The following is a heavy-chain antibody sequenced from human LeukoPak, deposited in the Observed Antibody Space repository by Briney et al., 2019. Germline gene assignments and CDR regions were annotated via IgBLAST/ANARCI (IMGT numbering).Heavy chain of an antibody. CDR3: AKEKSASSGYYYRLGTDAFDI. CDR2: ISSSSSYI. Sequence: GGSLRLSCAASGFTFSSYSMDWVRQAPGKGLEWVSSISSSSSYIYYADSVKGRFTISRDNSKNTLYLQMNSLRAEDTAVYYCAKEKSASSGYYYRLGTDAFDIWGQGTMVTVSS. V-gene: IGHV3-21*04. J-gene: IGHJ3*02. D-gene: IGHD3-22*01. CDR1: GFTFSSYS.